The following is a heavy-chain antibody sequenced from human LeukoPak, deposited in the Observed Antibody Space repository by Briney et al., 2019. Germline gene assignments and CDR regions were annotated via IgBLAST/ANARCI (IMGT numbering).Heavy chain of an antibody. CDR1: GFTFGSYS. V-gene: IGHV3-21*01. D-gene: IGHD1-26*01. Sequence: GGSLRLSWAASGFTFGSYSMNWVRQAPGKGLEWVSSISSSSSYIYYADSVKGRFTISRDNAKNSLYLQMNSLRAEGTAVYYCARTVGATYFDYWGQGTLVTVSS. CDR2: ISSSSSYI. CDR3: ARTVGATYFDY. J-gene: IGHJ4*02.